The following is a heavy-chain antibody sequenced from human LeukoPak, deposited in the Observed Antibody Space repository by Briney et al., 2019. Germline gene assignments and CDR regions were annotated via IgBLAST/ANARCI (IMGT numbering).Heavy chain of an antibody. Sequence: GGSLRLSCAASGFTFSSYAMHWVRQAPGKGLEWVAVISYDGSNKYYADSVKGRFTISRDNSKNMLYLQMNSLRAEDTAVYYCARSLRQWLGSVTTSFDYWGQGTLVTVSS. CDR3: ARSLRQWLGSVTTSFDY. CDR2: ISYDGSNK. D-gene: IGHD6-19*01. V-gene: IGHV3-30*04. CDR1: GFTFSSYA. J-gene: IGHJ4*02.